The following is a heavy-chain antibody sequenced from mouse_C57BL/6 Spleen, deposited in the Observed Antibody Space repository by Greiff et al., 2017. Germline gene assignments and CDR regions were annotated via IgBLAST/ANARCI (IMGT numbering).Heavy chain of an antibody. CDR3: TRDPNYCGSSYWYFDV. CDR1: GYTFTSYW. D-gene: IGHD1-1*01. J-gene: IGHJ1*03. V-gene: IGHV1-5*01. Sequence: EVQLQQSGTVLARPGASVKMSCKTSGYTFTSYWMHWVKQRPGQGLEWIGAIYPGNSDTSYNQKFKGKAKLTAVTSASTAYMELSSLTNEDSAVYYATRDPNYCGSSYWYFDVWGTGTTVTVSS. CDR2: IYPGNSDT.